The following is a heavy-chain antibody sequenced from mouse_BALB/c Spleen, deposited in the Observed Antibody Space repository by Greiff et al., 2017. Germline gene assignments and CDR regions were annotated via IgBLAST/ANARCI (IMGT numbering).Heavy chain of an antibody. J-gene: IGHJ4*01. D-gene: IGHD1-1*01. V-gene: IGHV2-9*02. CDR1: GFSLTSYG. Sequence: VHLVESGPGLVAPSQSLSITCTVSGFSLTSYGVHWVRQPPGKGLEWLGVIWAGGSTNYNSALMSRLSISKDNSKSQVFLKMNSLQTDDTAMYYCARPPYAYYYAMDYWGQGTSVTVSS. CDR3: ARPPYAYYYAMDY. CDR2: IWAGGST.